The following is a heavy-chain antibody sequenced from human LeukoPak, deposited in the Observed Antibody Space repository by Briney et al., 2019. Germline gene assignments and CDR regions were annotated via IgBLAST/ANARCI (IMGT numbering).Heavy chain of an antibody. CDR1: GGSISSYY. D-gene: IGHD1-26*01. Sequence: PSGTLSLTCTVSGGSISSYYWSWIRQPPGKGLEWIGDIYYSGSTNYNPSLKSRVTISVDTSKNQFSLRLSSVTAADTAVYYSARLASGSYGPLTPFDYWGQGSRVTVSS. CDR3: ARLASGSYGPLTPFDY. J-gene: IGHJ4*02. CDR2: IYYSGST. V-gene: IGHV4-59*08.